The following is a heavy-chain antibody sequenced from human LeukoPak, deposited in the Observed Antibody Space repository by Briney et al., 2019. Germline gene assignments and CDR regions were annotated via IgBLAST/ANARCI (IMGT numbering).Heavy chain of an antibody. CDR2: IHSSGGS. CDR3: PRLASYHDF. CDR1: GASISNYY. J-gene: IGHJ4*03. Sequence: SETLSLTCTVSGASISNYYWSWIRQTPEKGLEWMGHIHSSGGSSYYPSLKSRLTLSIDTSRNQLSLKLPSVTAAYPAVYFCPRLASYHDFWGHGALVTVSS. V-gene: IGHV4-4*09.